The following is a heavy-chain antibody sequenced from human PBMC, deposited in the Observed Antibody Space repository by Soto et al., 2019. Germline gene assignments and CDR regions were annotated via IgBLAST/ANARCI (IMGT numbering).Heavy chain of an antibody. V-gene: IGHV1-8*01. CDR1: GYTFTSYD. Sequence: QVQLVQSGAEVKKPWASVKVSCKASGYTFTSYDVNWLRQSAGQGLEWMGWMNPNSGNTGAAQKFKGRVTMTRDTSITTAYLELGSLTSEDTAVYYCASWAGYSSWGQGTLVTVSS. CDR3: ASWAGYSS. CDR2: MNPNSGNT. J-gene: IGHJ4*02. D-gene: IGHD3-9*01.